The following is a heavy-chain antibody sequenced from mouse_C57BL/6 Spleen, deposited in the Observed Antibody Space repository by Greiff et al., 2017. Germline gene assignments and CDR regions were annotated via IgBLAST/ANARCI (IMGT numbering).Heavy chain of an antibody. D-gene: IGHD2-1*01. CDR1: GYAFSSSW. J-gene: IGHJ1*03. CDR2: IYPGDGDT. Sequence: VQLQQSGPELVKPGASVKISCKASGYAFSSSWMNWVKQRPGKGLEWIGRIYPGDGDTNYNGKFKGKATLTADKSSSTAYMQLSSLTSEDSAVYFCARGDGNHWYFDVWGTGTTVTVSS. V-gene: IGHV1-82*01. CDR3: ARGDGNHWYFDV.